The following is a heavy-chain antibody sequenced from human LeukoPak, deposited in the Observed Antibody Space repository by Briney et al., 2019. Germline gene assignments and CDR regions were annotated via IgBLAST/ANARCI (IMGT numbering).Heavy chain of an antibody. J-gene: IGHJ4*02. CDR1: GGSFSGYY. CDR2: INHSGST. V-gene: IGHV4-34*01. Sequence: SETLSLTCAVYGGSFSGYYWSWIRQPPGKGLEWIGEINHSGSTNYNPSLKSRVTISVDTSKNQFSLKLSSVTAADTAVYYCASDYGEYFDYWGQGTLVTVSS. D-gene: IGHD4-17*01. CDR3: ASDYGEYFDY.